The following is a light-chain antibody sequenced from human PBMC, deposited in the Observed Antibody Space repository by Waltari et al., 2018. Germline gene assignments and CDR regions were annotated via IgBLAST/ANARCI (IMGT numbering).Light chain of an antibody. V-gene: IGKV2-29*02. CDR2: EVS. Sequence: DVVMTQTPLSLSVTPGQPASISCKSSQSLLHSDGETYLYWYLQRPGQSPQLLIDEVSKRFSVAPDRCSGSGSETDFTLRISRVEPEDVGTYYCMQVKDLPYTFGQGTKLEIK. CDR3: MQVKDLPYT. CDR1: QSLLHSDGETY. J-gene: IGKJ2*01.